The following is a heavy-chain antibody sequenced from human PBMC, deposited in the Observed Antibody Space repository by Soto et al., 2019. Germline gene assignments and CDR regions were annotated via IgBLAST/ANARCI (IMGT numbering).Heavy chain of an antibody. J-gene: IGHJ5*02. D-gene: IGHD6-19*01. CDR1: GYTFTSYY. V-gene: IGHV1-46*01. Sequence: ASVKVSCKASGYTFTSYYMHWVRQAPGQGLEWMGIINPSGDSTSYAQKFQGRVTMTRDTSTSTVYMELSSLRSEDTAVYYCAREGGEQWLGRWFDPWGQGTLVTVSS. CDR3: AREGGEQWLGRWFDP. CDR2: INPSGDST.